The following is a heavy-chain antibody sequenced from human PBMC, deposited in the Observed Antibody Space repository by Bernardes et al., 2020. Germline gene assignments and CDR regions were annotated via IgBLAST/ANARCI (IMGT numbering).Heavy chain of an antibody. V-gene: IGHV1-18*04. CDR3: ARVLVVTAIPSWFDP. D-gene: IGHD2-21*02. Sequence: ASVNVSCKASGYTFTSYGISWVRQAPGQGLEWMGWISAYNGNTHYAQKLQGRVTMTTDTSTSTAYRELRNLRSDDAAVYYCARVLVVTAIPSWFDPWGQGTLVTVSS. J-gene: IGHJ5*02. CDR1: GYTFTSYG. CDR2: ISAYNGNT.